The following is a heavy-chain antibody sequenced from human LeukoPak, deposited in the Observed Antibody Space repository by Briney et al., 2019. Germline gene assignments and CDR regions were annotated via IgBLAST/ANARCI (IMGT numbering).Heavy chain of an antibody. CDR1: GGSISSSSYY. D-gene: IGHD3-10*01. Sequence: SETLSLTCTVSGGSISSSSYYWGWIRQPPGKGLEWIGSIYYSGSTYYNRSLKSRVTISVDTSKKQFSLKLSSVTAADTAVYYCARRLLYFGDPDYWGQGTLVTVSS. J-gene: IGHJ4*02. CDR2: IYYSGST. CDR3: ARRLLYFGDPDY. V-gene: IGHV4-39*01.